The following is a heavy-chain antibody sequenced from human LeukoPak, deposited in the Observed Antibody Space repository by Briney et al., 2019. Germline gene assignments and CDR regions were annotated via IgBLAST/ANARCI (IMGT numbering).Heavy chain of an antibody. CDR2: IYTSGST. J-gene: IGHJ5*02. CDR1: GVSISSYY. Sequence: PSETLSLTCTVSGVSISSYYWSWLRQPAGQGLEWIGRIYTSGSTNYNPSLKSRVTISVDKSKNQFSLKLSSVTAADTAVYYCASGGGIAARRWFDPWGQGTLVTVSS. D-gene: IGHD6-6*01. CDR3: ASGGGIAARRWFDP. V-gene: IGHV4-4*07.